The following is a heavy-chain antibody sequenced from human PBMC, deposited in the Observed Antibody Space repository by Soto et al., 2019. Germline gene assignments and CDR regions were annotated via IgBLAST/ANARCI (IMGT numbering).Heavy chain of an antibody. J-gene: IGHJ2*01. CDR1: GVSISSYY. Sequence: QVQLQESGPGLVKPSETLSLTCTVSGVSISSYYWSWIRQPPGKGLEWIGYIYYSGSTNYNPPLKRRVPISVDTSKNQSSLKLSSVTAADTAVYYCARGRGGSFDLWGRGTLVTVSS. CDR2: IYYSGST. CDR3: ARGRGGSFDL. V-gene: IGHV4-59*01.